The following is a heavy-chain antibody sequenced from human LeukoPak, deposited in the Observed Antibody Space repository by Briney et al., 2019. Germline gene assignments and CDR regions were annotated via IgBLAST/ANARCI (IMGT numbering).Heavy chain of an antibody. CDR2: INHSGST. J-gene: IGHJ6*03. Sequence: SQTLSLTCTVSGGSISSGSYYWSWIRQPAGKGLEWIGEINHSGSTNYNPSLKSRVTISVDTSKNQFSLKLSSVTAADTAVYYCARVLRPKYGSGINRYYYMDVWGKGTTVTVSS. CDR3: ARVLRPKYGSGINRYYYMDV. CDR1: GGSISSGSYY. D-gene: IGHD3-10*01. V-gene: IGHV4-61*09.